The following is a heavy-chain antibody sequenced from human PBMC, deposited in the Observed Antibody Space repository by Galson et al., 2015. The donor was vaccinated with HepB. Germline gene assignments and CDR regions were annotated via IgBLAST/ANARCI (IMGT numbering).Heavy chain of an antibody. CDR3: ARRGHTAMVNFDY. J-gene: IGHJ4*02. D-gene: IGHD5-18*01. CDR2: INHSGST. V-gene: IGHV4-34*01. Sequence: SETLSLTCAVYGGSFSGYYWSWIRQPPGKGLEWLGEINHSGSTNYNPSLKSRVTISVDTSKNQFSLKLSSVTAADTAVYYCARRGHTAMVNFDYWGQGTLVTVSS. CDR1: GGSFSGYY.